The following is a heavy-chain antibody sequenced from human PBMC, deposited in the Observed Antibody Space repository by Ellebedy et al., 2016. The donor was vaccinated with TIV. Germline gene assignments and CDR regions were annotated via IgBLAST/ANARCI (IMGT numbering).Heavy chain of an antibody. Sequence: PGGSLRLSCAASGFTFSSYEMNWVRQAPGKGLEWVSYISSSGSTIYYADSVKGRFTISRDNAKNSLYLQMNSLRAEDTAVYYCARDPKGYSYMSWDYWGQGTLVTVSS. CDR2: ISSSGSTI. CDR1: GFTFSSYE. J-gene: IGHJ4*02. CDR3: ARDPKGYSYMSWDY. V-gene: IGHV3-48*03. D-gene: IGHD5-18*01.